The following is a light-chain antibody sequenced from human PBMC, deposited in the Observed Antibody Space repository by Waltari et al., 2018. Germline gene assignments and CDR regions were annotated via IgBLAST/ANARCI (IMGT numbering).Light chain of an antibody. J-gene: IGLJ3*02. Sequence: QSVLTQPPSVSGAPGQTVTISCTGSSSNIGSGYDVTWSQQLPRIAPKLLLYVNRNRPSGVPDRFSASRSGTSASLAITGLRPDDEADYYCQSYDSSLNGRVFGGGTRVTVL. CDR3: QSYDSSLNGRV. CDR1: SSNIGSGYD. CDR2: VNR. V-gene: IGLV1-40*01.